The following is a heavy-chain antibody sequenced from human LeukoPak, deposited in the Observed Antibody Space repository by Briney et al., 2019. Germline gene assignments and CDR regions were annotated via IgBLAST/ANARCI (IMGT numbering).Heavy chain of an antibody. CDR2: LYWDDDK. CDR3: AHRQLTLGSAFDI. J-gene: IGHJ3*02. CDR1: GISLSTSGVG. Sequence: GPTLVKPTQTLTLNCTFPGISLSTSGVGVGWIRQPPGKALEWLALLYWDDDKRYSPSLKSRVTITKDTSKNQVVLRMTNMDPVDTATYYCAHRQLTLGSAFDIWGQGTMVTVSS. V-gene: IGHV2-5*02. D-gene: IGHD1-26*01.